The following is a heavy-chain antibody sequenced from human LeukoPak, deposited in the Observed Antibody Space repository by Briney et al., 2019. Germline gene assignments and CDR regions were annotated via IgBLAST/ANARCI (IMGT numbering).Heavy chain of an antibody. J-gene: IGHJ6*04. D-gene: IGHD3-22*01. CDR2: ISISSRYI. CDR3: ADLGITMIWGV. CDR1: GFTFSRNC. V-gene: IGHV3-21*01. Sequence: GGSLRLYCAASGFTFSRNCMNWVRQAPGKGLVWVSSISISSRYIYYADSVKGRFTISRNNGKNSLYLQTNSLRAEDTAVYYCADLGITMIWGVWGKGTTVTISS.